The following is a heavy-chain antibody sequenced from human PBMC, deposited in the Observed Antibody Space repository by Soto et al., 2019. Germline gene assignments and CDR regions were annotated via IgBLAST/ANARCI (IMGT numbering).Heavy chain of an antibody. V-gene: IGHV3-23*01. Sequence: GGSLRLSCAASGFTFSSYAMSWVRQAPGKGLEWVSAISGSGGSTYYADSVKGRFTISRDNSKNTLYLQMNSLRAEDNAVYYWAKDLVGGSYYAFDIWGQGTMVTVS. J-gene: IGHJ3*02. CDR1: GFTFSSYA. CDR2: ISGSGGST. CDR3: AKDLVGGSYYAFDI. D-gene: IGHD1-26*01.